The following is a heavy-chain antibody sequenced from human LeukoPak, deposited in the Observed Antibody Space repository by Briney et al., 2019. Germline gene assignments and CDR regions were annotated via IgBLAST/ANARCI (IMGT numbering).Heavy chain of an antibody. J-gene: IGHJ6*03. CDR2: IDHSGST. CDR3: ARRPYNYSYYYYMDV. Sequence: PSETLSLTCAVYGGSFSGYYWSWIRQPPGEGLEWIGEIDHSGSTKYNPSLKSRVTISVDTSKNQFSLKLSSVTAADTAVYYCARRPYNYSYYYYMDVWGKGTTVTISS. V-gene: IGHV4-34*01. CDR1: GGSFSGYY.